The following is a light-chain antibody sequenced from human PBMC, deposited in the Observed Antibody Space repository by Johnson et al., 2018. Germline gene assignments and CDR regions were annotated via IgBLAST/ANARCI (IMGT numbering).Light chain of an antibody. Sequence: QSVLTQPPSVSAAPGQKVTISCSGSSYNIGNNYVSWYQQLPGPAPKLLIYENNKRPSGIPDRFSGSKSGTSATLGITGLPTGDEADYYCGTWDSSLSAGNVFGTGTKVTVL. CDR1: SYNIGNNY. CDR3: GTWDSSLSAGNV. CDR2: ENN. V-gene: IGLV1-51*02. J-gene: IGLJ1*01.